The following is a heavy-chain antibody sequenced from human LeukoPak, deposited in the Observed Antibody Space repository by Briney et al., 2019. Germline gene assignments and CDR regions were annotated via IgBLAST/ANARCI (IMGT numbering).Heavy chain of an antibody. CDR3: ARSARGFFDH. J-gene: IGHJ4*02. Sequence: SGPALVNPTPALTLTFTFSGLSLSARGMWEHWIRQPPVKALEWLARIDWDDDDYYRTSLNTRLTISKDASKNQVVLTMTNMDPMDTATYFCARSARGFFDHWGQGTLVTVSA. CDR2: IDWDDDD. V-gene: IGHV2-70*11. CDR1: GLSLSARGMW.